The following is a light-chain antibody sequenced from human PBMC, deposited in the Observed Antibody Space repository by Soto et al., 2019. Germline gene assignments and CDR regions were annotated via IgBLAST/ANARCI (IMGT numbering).Light chain of an antibody. CDR3: KQYGSSLYT. V-gene: IGKV3-20*01. CDR1: QSVSSSY. CDR2: GAS. J-gene: IGKJ2*01. Sequence: EIVLTQSPGTLSLSPGERATLSCRASQSVSSSYLAWYQQKPGQAPRLLIYGASSRATGIPDRFSGSGSGKDFTLTISRLEPEDFAVYYCKQYGSSLYTFGQGTKLEIK.